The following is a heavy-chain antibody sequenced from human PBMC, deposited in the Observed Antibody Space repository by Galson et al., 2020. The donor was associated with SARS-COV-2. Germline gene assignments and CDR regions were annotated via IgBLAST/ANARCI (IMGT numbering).Heavy chain of an antibody. J-gene: IGHJ6*01. CDR2: IKQDAIEK. CDR1: GFPFSKNW. D-gene: IGHD1-26*01. CDR3: ARDSGSDLVYEGMDV. Sequence: GGSLRLSWAASGFPFSKNWMSWFRQPPGNGREWLPNIKQDAIEKNYLASLKGRFASSKDNPKNSVYPQITTRRVEDTAVYYCARDSGSDLVYEGMDVRGQGVPVTVAS. V-gene: IGHV3-7*04.